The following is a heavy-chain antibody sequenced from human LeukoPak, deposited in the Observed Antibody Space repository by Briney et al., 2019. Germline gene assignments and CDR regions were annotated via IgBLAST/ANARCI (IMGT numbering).Heavy chain of an antibody. CDR2: IRGTPYGGTT. CDR3: TRAGKPPYFDY. J-gene: IGHJ4*02. Sequence: PGGSLRLSCAASGFTFSDYAMSWFRQAPGRGLEWVALIRGTPYGGTTEYAAPVKGRFTISRDDSKSIAYLQMNSLKTEDTAVYYCTRAGKPPYFDYWGQGALVTVSS. CDR1: GFTFSDYA. V-gene: IGHV3-49*03.